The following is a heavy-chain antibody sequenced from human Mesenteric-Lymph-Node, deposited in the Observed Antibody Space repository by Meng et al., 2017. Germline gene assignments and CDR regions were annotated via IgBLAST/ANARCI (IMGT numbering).Heavy chain of an antibody. J-gene: IGHJ4*02. Sequence: GESLKISCAASGFSFSSYEMNWVRQAPAKGLEWISYISDSGARIDYADSVKGRFTISRDNAKNSLYLQMNSLRAEDTAVYYCARVGARTDYYFDYWGQGTLVTVSS. V-gene: IGHV3-48*03. CDR3: ARVGARTDYYFDY. CDR2: ISDSGARI. D-gene: IGHD1-26*01. CDR1: GFSFSSYE.